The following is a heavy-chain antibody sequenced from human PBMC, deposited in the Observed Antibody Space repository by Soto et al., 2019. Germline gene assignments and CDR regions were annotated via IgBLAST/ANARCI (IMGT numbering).Heavy chain of an antibody. Sequence: GGSLRLSCAASGFTFSSYGIHWVRQAPGKGLEWVTVMSYDGGNKYYADSVKGRFTISRDNSKNTVYLQMNSLRPEDTAVYYCARGGDYNVLTHLGYFDEWGQGTQVTVSS. CDR2: MSYDGGNK. J-gene: IGHJ4*02. CDR1: GFTFSSYG. CDR3: ARGGDYNVLTHLGYFDE. V-gene: IGHV3-30-3*01. D-gene: IGHD3-9*01.